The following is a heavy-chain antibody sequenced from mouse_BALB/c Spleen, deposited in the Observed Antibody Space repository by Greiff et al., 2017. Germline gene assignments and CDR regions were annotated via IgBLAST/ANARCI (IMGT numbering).Heavy chain of an antibody. Sequence: VQLQQPGAELVKPGASVKLSCKASGYTFTSYYMHWVKQRHGKSLEWIGRVNPNNGGTSYNQKFKGKAILTVDKSSSTAYMELRSLTSEDSAVYYCARSEANWGGGCDYWGQGTTLTVSS. D-gene: IGHD4-1*01. CDR1: GYTFTSYY. J-gene: IGHJ2*01. CDR3: ARSEANWGGGCDY. CDR2: VNPNNGGT. V-gene: IGHV1-34*01.